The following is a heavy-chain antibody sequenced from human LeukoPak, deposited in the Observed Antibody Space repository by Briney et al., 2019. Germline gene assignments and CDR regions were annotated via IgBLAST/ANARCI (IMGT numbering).Heavy chain of an antibody. CDR3: ARAIRGYSYGDWYYYGMDV. V-gene: IGHV1-18*04. CDR1: GYTFTSYG. CDR2: ISAYNGNT. J-gene: IGHJ6*04. Sequence: ASVKVSCRASGYTFTSYGISWVRQAPGQGREWMGWISAYNGNTNYAQKLQGRVTMTTDTSTSTAYMELRSLRSDDTAVYYCARAIRGYSYGDWYYYGMDVWGKGTTVTVSS. D-gene: IGHD5-18*01.